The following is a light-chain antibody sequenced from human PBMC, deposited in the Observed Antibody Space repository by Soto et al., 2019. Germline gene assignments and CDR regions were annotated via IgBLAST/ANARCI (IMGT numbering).Light chain of an antibody. CDR3: SSYAGINNFRV. CDR1: SSDVGGYKY. J-gene: IGLJ1*01. V-gene: IGLV2-8*01. CDR2: EVN. Sequence: QSALTQPPSASGSPGQSVTISCTGTSSDVGGYKYVSWYQQHPGKAPKLMIFEVNKRPSGVPDRFSGSKSGNTASLTVSGLQAEAEAAYYCSSYAGINNFRVFGTGTKLTVL.